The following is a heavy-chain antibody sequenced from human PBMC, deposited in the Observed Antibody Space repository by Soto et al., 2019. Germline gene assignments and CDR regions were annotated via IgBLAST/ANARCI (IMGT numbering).Heavy chain of an antibody. CDR1: GFTFSSYG. CDR2: ISYDGSNK. Sequence: QVQLVESGGGVVQPGRSLRLSCAASGFTFSSYGMHWVRQAPGKGLEWVAVISYDGSNKYYADSVKGRFTISRDNSKNTLYLQMNSLRAEDTAVYYCAKLCSRNTAMDTGRGDWGQGTLVTVSS. V-gene: IGHV3-30*18. J-gene: IGHJ4*02. D-gene: IGHD5-18*01. CDR3: AKLCSRNTAMDTGRGD.